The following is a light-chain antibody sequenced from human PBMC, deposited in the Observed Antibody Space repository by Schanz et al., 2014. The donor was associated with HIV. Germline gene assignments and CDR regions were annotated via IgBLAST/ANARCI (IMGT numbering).Light chain of an antibody. J-gene: IGLJ1*01. CDR3: SSCSPRSHHV. V-gene: IGLV2-8*01. CDR2: EVS. Sequence: QSALTQPASVSGSPGQSIAISRTGTSIDAGGDNDAPEYQQHPGKAPKLMIYEVSKRPSGVPDRFSGSKSGNTASLTVSGLQAEDEADYYCSSCSPRSHHVFGTGTKLTVL. CDR1: SIDAGGDND.